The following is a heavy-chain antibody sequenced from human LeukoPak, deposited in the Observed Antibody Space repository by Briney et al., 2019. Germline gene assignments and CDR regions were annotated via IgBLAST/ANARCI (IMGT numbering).Heavy chain of an antibody. D-gene: IGHD3-3*01. CDR3: ARLPFLEWLPLDH. J-gene: IGHJ4*02. CDR2: MYPADSDT. CDR1: GYRFTNYW. V-gene: IGHV5-51*01. Sequence: GESLKISCKTSGYRFTNYWIVWVRQMPGKGLEWVGIMYPADSDTRYSPSFKGQVTFSADKSISTAYLQWSSLKASDTAMYYCARLPFLEWLPLDHWGQGTQVTVSS.